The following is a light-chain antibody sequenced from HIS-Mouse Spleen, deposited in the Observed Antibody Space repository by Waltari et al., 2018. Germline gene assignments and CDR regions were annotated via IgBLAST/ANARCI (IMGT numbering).Light chain of an antibody. CDR2: EDS. J-gene: IGLJ2*01. CDR1: AFPKQY. V-gene: IGLV3-10*01. CDR3: YSTDSSGNHRV. Sequence: SYELTQPPSVSVSPAQTPRSTGSGHAFPKQYTYWYQQKSGQAPVLVIYEDSKRPSGIPERFSGSSSGTMATLTISGAQVEDEADYYCYSTDSSGNHRVFGGGTKLTVL.